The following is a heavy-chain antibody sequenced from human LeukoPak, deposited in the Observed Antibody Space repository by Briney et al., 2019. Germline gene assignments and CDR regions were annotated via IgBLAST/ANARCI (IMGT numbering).Heavy chain of an antibody. CDR1: GFTFSAYW. V-gene: IGHV3-7*01. Sequence: PGGSLSLSCAASGFTFSAYWMSWVRHAPGERLEWVAHIKGDGSEKYSVASVKGRFTISRDNAKSSLYLQMNSLRAEDTALYYCARGGFGYVYFDYWGQGSLVTVSS. CDR3: ARGGFGYVYFDY. D-gene: IGHD2-8*01. J-gene: IGHJ4*02. CDR2: IKGDGSEK.